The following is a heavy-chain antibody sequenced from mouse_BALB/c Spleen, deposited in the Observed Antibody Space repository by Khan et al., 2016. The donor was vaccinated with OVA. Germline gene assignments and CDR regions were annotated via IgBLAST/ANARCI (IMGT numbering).Heavy chain of an antibody. CDR2: INTYTGEP. J-gene: IGHJ2*01. V-gene: IGHV9-3-1*01. Sequence: QIQLVQPGPDLKKPGETVKISCKASGYTFTDYVMNWVKQAPGKGLKWMGWINTYTGEPTYADDFKGRFAFSLETSASTAYLQINSLKNEDTATYFCARFHGGYWGQGTTLTVSS. CDR1: GYTFTDYV. CDR3: ARFHGGY.